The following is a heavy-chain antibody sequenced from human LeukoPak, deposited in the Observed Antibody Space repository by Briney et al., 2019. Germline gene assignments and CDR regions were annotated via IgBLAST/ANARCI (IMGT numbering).Heavy chain of an antibody. D-gene: IGHD3-9*01. Sequence: ASVKVSCKTSGYTFVNYDINWVRQATGQGLEWMGWMNPISGNTGCAQKFQGRVTMTRNTSISTAYMELSSLRSEDTAVYYCARGGPGVLRYFDWLTDYWGQGTLVTVSS. CDR2: MNPISGNT. V-gene: IGHV1-8*01. CDR3: ARGGPGVLRYFDWLTDY. J-gene: IGHJ4*02. CDR1: GYTFVNYD.